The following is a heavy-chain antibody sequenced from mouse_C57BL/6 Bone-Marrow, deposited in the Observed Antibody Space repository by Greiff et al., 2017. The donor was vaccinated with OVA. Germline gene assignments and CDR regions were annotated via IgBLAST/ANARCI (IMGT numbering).Heavy chain of an antibody. CDR3: TGDHYYGIDY. V-gene: IGHV5-9-1*02. Sequence: DVMLVESGEGLVKPGGSLKLSCAASGFTFSSYAMSWVRQTPEKRLEWVAYISSGGDYIYYADTVKGRFTISRDNARNTLYLQMSSLKSEDTAMYYCTGDHYYGIDYWGQGTTLTVSS. CDR2: ISSGGDYI. D-gene: IGHD1-2*01. CDR1: GFTFSSYA. J-gene: IGHJ2*01.